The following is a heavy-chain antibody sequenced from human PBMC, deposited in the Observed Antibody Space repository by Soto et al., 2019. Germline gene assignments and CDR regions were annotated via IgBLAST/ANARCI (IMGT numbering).Heavy chain of an antibody. CDR1: GFSFSNFW. CDR3: ARGGEAWAEGLF. Sequence: EVQLVESGGGLVQPGGSLRLTCEASGFSFSNFWLTWVRQAPGKGLEWMANIKPDGSDQYYVDSVRGRFTISRDNAKNLMYLQMNSLRAADTAVYYGARGGEAWAEGLFGGQGTLFTVSS. J-gene: IGHJ4*02. CDR2: IKPDGSDQ. V-gene: IGHV3-7*05. D-gene: IGHD3-10*01.